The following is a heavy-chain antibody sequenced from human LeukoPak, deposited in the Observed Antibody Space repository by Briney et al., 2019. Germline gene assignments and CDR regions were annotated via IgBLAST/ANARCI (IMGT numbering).Heavy chain of an antibody. J-gene: IGHJ3*02. CDR2: ISGSGGNT. Sequence: GGSLRLSCAASGFTFSSYAMSWVRQAPGKGLGWVSSISGSGGNTYYADSVKGRFTISRDNSKHTLYLQMNSVRAAHPAVYYCPKDRVPRTYGVKDAFDIWGHGTMVTVSS. D-gene: IGHD2-2*01. V-gene: IGHV3-23*01. CDR1: GFTFSSYA. CDR3: PKDRVPRTYGVKDAFDI.